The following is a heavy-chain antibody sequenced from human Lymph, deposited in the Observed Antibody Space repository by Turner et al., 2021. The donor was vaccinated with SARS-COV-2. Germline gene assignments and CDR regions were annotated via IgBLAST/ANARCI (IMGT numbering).Heavy chain of an antibody. J-gene: IGHJ4*02. CDR1: EFTFSNSG. CDR2: IWFDGSNK. V-gene: IGHV3-33*01. CDR3: ARYNGGRLDY. D-gene: IGHD1-26*01. Sequence: QVQLLASGGGVVQPGRSLRLSCAASEFTFSNSGMHWVRQAPGKGLEWVAVIWFDGSNKYYADSVNGRFTISRDNSKNTLYLQMNSLRAEDTAVYYCARYNGGRLDYWGQGTLVTVSS.